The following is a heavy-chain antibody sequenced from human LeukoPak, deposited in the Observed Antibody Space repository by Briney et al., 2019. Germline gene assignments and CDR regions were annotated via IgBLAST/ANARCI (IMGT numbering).Heavy chain of an antibody. D-gene: IGHD3/OR15-3a*01. J-gene: IGHJ4*02. V-gene: IGHV4-39*01. CDR3: ASGEFRHGLQVDY. Sequence: SETLSLTCTVSGGSTSSSDYYWGWIRQPPDEGLEWIASIRYSGNTYHNPSLKSRVTISVDTSKNQFSLKVNSVTAADTAVYYCASGEFRHGLQVDYWGQGTLVAVSS. CDR2: IRYSGNT. CDR1: GGSTSSSDYY.